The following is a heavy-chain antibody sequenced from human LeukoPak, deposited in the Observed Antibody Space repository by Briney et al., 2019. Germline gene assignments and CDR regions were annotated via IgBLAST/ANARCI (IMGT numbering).Heavy chain of an antibody. CDR3: ARGPHHHLYYFDY. Sequence: SETLSLTCTVSGGSISSYYWSWIRQPPGKGLEWIGYIYYSGSTNYNPSLKSRVTISVDTSKNQFSLKLSSVTAADTAVYYCARGPHHHLYYFDYWGQGTLVTVSS. V-gene: IGHV4-59*01. J-gene: IGHJ4*02. D-gene: IGHD1-14*01. CDR2: IYYSGST. CDR1: GGSISSYY.